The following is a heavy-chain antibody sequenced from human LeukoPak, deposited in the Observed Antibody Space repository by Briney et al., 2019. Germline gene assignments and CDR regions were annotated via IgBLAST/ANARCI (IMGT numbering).Heavy chain of an antibody. CDR2: ISAYNGNT. J-gene: IGHJ4*02. CDR1: GYTFTSYG. Sequence: ASVKVSCKASGYTFTSYGISWVRQAPGQGLEWMGWISAYNGNTNYAQKLQGRVTMTTNTSTSTAYMELRSLRSDDTAVYYCAKGESGSYYQVIDYWGQGTLVTVSS. CDR3: AKGESGSYYQVIDY. D-gene: IGHD1-26*01. V-gene: IGHV1-18*01.